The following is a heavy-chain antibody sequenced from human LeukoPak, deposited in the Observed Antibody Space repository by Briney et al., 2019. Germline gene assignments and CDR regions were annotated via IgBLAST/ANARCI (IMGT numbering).Heavy chain of an antibody. V-gene: IGHV1-2*02. CDR2: INPNSGGT. Sequence: GASVKVSRKASGYTFTGYYMHWVRQAPGQGLEWMGWINPNSGGTNYAQKFQGRVTMTRDTSISTAYMELSRLRSDDTAVYYCARVWRFYYGSGSYYAFDYWGQGTLVTVSS. CDR3: ARVWRFYYGSGSYYAFDY. D-gene: IGHD3-10*01. CDR1: GYTFTGYY. J-gene: IGHJ4*02.